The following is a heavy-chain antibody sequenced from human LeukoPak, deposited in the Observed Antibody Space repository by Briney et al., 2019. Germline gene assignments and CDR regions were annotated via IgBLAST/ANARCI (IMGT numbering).Heavy chain of an antibody. CDR3: ARAPRRGSSWSEYYYYYMDV. D-gene: IGHD6-13*01. V-gene: IGHV1-2*02. Sequence: GESLKISCKGSGYSFTSYWIGWVRQAPGQGLEWMGWINPNSGGTNYAQKFQGRVTMTRDTSISTAYMELSRLRSDDTAVYYCARAPRRGSSWSEYYYYYMDVWGKGTTVTISS. J-gene: IGHJ6*03. CDR2: INPNSGGT. CDR1: GYSFTSYW.